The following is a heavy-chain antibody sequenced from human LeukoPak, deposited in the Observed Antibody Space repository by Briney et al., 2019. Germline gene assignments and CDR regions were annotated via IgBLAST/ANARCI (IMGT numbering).Heavy chain of an antibody. V-gene: IGHV3-23*01. CDR1: GFTFSSYA. CDR3: VKERDRGTDVADDFDL. J-gene: IGHJ4*02. Sequence: AGGSLRLSCAASGFTFSSYAMAWVRQVPGGGLEWVSAIARDDFTVYPDPLKGRFAISRDNSRNTLSLQMNSLRAEDTAVYYCVKERDRGTDVADDFDLWGQGTLVTVSS. D-gene: IGHD6-19*01. CDR2: IARDDFT.